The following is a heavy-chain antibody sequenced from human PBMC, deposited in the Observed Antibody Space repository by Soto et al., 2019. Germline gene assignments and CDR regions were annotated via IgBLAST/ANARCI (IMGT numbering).Heavy chain of an antibody. CDR3: ARGATHGSSWYFWFDP. J-gene: IGHJ5*02. CDR2: IIPLFGTT. CDR1: GGTFSTYS. Sequence: QMQLVQSGAEVRMPGSSVKVSCKASGGTFSTYSINWVRQAPGQGLEWMGGIIPLFGTTNYAQKFKGRVTITADEATSTAYRERSSLRAEDAAVYYCARGATHGSSWYFWFDPWGQGTLGTVAS. V-gene: IGHV1-69*01. D-gene: IGHD6-13*01.